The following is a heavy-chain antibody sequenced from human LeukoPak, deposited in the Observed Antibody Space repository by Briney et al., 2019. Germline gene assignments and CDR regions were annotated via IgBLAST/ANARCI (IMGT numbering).Heavy chain of an antibody. CDR2: IWYDGSNK. J-gene: IGHJ6*03. Sequence: GRSLRLSCAASGFTFSSYGMHWVRQAPGKGLEWVAVIWYDGSNKYYADSVKGRFTISRDNSKNTLYLQMNSQRAEDTAVYYCARGGSGSYRNARDYYYYMDVWGKGTTVTVSS. V-gene: IGHV3-33*01. D-gene: IGHD1-26*01. CDR3: ARGGSGSYRNARDYYYYMDV. CDR1: GFTFSSYG.